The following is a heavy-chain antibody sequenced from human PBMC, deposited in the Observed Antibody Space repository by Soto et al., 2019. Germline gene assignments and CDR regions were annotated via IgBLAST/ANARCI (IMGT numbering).Heavy chain of an antibody. CDR2: INHSGGA. CDR1: GGSFSGYY. V-gene: IGHV4-34*01. J-gene: IGHJ6*02. CDR3: ARALFSGKAMPNLSGYGMDV. D-gene: IGHD1-26*01. Sequence: SETLSLTCAVFGGSFSGYYWSWIRQPPGKGLEWIGQINHSGGANYNPSLKSRVTISVDTSKKQFSLKLSSVTAADTAVYYCARALFSGKAMPNLSGYGMDVWGQGTTVTVSS.